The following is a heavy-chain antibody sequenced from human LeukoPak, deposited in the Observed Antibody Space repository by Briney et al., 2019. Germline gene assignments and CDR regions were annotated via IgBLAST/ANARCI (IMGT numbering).Heavy chain of an antibody. V-gene: IGHV3-30*02. CDR3: ARDADFGVVTPFGYFQH. CDR2: IRYDESKK. D-gene: IGHD3-3*01. Sequence: GGSLRLSCAASGFTFSNFGMHWVRQAPGKGLEWVAFIRYDESKKYYADSVKGRFTISRDNSKNTLSLQMNSLRAEDTAVYYCARDADFGVVTPFGYFQHWGQGTLVTVSS. J-gene: IGHJ1*01. CDR1: GFTFSNFG.